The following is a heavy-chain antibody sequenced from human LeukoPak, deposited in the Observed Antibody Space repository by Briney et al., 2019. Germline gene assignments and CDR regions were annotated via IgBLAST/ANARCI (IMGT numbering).Heavy chain of an antibody. Sequence: GGSLRLSCAASGFTFSDHAMSWVRQTPAKGLESVSSISAGGDRTHYADSVKGRFTLSRDNSKNTLYLHMNSLRAEDTAVYFWAYLDSSGYYYGRLRYWGQGTPVTVSS. J-gene: IGHJ4*02. CDR1: GFTFSDHA. D-gene: IGHD3-22*01. V-gene: IGHV3-23*01. CDR2: ISAGGDRT. CDR3: AYLDSSGYYYGRLRY.